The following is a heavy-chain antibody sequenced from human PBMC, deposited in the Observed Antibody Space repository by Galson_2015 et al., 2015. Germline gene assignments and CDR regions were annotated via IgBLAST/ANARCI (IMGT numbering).Heavy chain of an antibody. CDR2: IYWDGDK. D-gene: IGHD3-16*01. J-gene: IGHJ4*02. CDR1: GFSFSTTGVG. Sequence: PALVNPTQTLTLTCTFSGFSFSTTGVGVGWIRQPPGKALEWLAIIYWDGDKRYSPSLKSRLTITRDTSKNQVVLTMTNMDPVDTATYYCAHRYGAYYVDYWGQGTLVTVSS. V-gene: IGHV2-5*02. CDR3: AHRYGAYYVDY.